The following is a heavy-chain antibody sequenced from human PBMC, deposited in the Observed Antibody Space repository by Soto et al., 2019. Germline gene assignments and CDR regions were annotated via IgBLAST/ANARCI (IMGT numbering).Heavy chain of an antibody. V-gene: IGHV3-30-3*01. CDR1: GFTFSSYA. J-gene: IGHJ4*02. Sequence: GGSLRLSCAASGFTFSSYAMHWVRQAPGKGLEWVAVISYDGSNKYYADSVKGRFTISRDNSKNTLYLQMNSLRAEDTAVYYCASVRYYDSSGYYPNWGQGTLVTVSS. D-gene: IGHD3-22*01. CDR2: ISYDGSNK. CDR3: ASVRYYDSSGYYPN.